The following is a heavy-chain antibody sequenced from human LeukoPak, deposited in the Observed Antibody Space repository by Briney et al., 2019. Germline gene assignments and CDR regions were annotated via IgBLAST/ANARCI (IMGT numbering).Heavy chain of an antibody. CDR3: ARRTYYYDDTGQKRGADFRY. CDR2: IGGSDETT. D-gene: IGHD3-22*01. Sequence: PGGSLRLSCAASGFTFSTYDMSWVRQAPGKGLEWVSDIGGSDETTYYADSVKGRFTISRDNSKNTVYLQMNSLRAEDTAVYYCARRTYYYDDTGQKRGADFRYWGQGTLVTVSS. CDR1: GFTFSTYD. V-gene: IGHV3-23*01. J-gene: IGHJ4*02.